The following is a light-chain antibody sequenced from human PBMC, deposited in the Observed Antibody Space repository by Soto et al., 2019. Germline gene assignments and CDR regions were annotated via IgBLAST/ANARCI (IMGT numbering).Light chain of an antibody. CDR3: QQFGSSWT. J-gene: IGKJ1*01. CDR1: QSIDSDY. CDR2: NAS. V-gene: IGKV3-20*01. Sequence: EIVLTQSPGTLSLSPGERATLSCRASQSIDSDYLAWYQQKPGQAPRLLIYNASRRATGIPDRFSGSGSGTDFTLTISRLEPEDFAVYYGQQFGSSWTFGQGTKVEIK.